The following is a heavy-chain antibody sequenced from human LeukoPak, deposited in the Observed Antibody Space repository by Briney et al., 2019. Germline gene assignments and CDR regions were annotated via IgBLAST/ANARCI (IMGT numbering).Heavy chain of an antibody. V-gene: IGHV4-34*01. CDR1: GGSFSGYY. CDR3: AAGWAPGGY. J-gene: IGHJ4*02. D-gene: IGHD4-23*01. CDR2: INHSGST. Sequence: PSETLSLTCAVCGGSFSGYYWSWIRQPPGKGLEWIGEINHSGSTNYNPSLKSRVTISVDTSKNQFSLKLSSVTAADTAVYYCAAGWAPGGYWGQGTLVTVSS.